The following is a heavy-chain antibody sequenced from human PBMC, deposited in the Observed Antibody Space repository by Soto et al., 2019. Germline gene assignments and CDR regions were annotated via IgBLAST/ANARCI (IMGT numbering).Heavy chain of an antibody. D-gene: IGHD2-2*01. CDR3: ARSLRSSTSSDYYYYYMDV. CDR2: MNPNSGNT. J-gene: IGHJ6*03. Sequence: GASVKVSCKASGYTFTSYDINWVRQATGQGLEWMGWMNPNSGNTGYAQKFQGRVTMTRNTSISTAYMELSSLRSEDTAVYYCARSLRSSTSSDYYYYYMDVWGKGTTVNVSS. CDR1: GYTFTSYD. V-gene: IGHV1-8*01.